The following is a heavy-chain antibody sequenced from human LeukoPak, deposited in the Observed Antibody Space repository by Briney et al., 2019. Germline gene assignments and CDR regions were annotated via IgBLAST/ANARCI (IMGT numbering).Heavy chain of an antibody. CDR2: IYSGGST. D-gene: IGHD6-13*01. Sequence: PGGSLRLSCAASGFTVSSNYMSWVRQAPGKGLDWVSVIYSGGSTYYADSVKGRFTISRDNSKNTLYLQMNSLRAEDTAVYYCARSLQQQPFDYWGQGTLVTVSS. V-gene: IGHV3-66*01. CDR1: GFTVSSNY. CDR3: ARSLQQQPFDY. J-gene: IGHJ4*02.